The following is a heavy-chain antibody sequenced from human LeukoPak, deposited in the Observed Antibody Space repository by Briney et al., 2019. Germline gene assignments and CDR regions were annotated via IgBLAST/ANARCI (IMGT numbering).Heavy chain of an antibody. CDR3: TTRVRQPLLLGCDY. Sequence: PGGSLRLSCAASGFTFSNAWMSWVRQAPGKGLEWVGRIISKTDGGTTDYAAPAKGRFTLSRDDSKNVLYLQMNSLKTEDTAVYYCTTRVRQPLLLGCDYWGQGTLVTVSS. J-gene: IGHJ4*02. V-gene: IGHV3-15*01. CDR2: IISKTDGGTT. D-gene: IGHD2-15*01. CDR1: GFTFSNAW.